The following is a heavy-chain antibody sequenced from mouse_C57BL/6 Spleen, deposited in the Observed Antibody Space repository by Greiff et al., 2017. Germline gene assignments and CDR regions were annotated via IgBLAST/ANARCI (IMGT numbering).Heavy chain of an antibody. CDR1: GYTFTSYW. J-gene: IGHJ3*01. D-gene: IGHD2-4*01. CDR3: ARGSIDYDTEFAY. Sequence: QVQLQQPGTELVKPGASVKLSCKASGYTFTSYWMHWVKQRPGQGLEGIGKINPSNGGTNYNEKFKSKATLPVDKSSSTAYMQLSSLTSEHSAVYYFARGSIDYDTEFAYWGQGTLVTVSA. V-gene: IGHV1-53*01. CDR2: INPSNGGT.